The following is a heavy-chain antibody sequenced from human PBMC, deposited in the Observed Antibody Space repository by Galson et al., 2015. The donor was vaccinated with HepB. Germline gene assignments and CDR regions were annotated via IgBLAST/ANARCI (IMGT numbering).Heavy chain of an antibody. J-gene: IGHJ3*02. D-gene: IGHD3-22*01. CDR3: ARSNYYDRNAFDI. CDR1: GFSFSTYG. Sequence: SLRLSCAGSGFSFSTYGMNWVRQAPGKGLEWVSYISDGSKTIYYADSVKGRFTISRDNAKKSLYLQMNSLRDEDTAVYYCARSNYYDRNAFDIWGQGTRVTVSS. CDR2: ISDGSKTI. V-gene: IGHV3-48*02.